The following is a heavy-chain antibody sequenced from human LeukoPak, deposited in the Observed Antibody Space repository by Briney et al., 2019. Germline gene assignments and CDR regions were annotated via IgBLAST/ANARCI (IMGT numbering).Heavy chain of an antibody. D-gene: IGHD1-26*01. CDR3: ARSPVSSGSHNYYYYMDV. J-gene: IGHJ6*03. CDR1: GFTFNSYS. CDR2: ISDDETYK. Sequence: GGSLRLSCAASGFTFNSYSMHWVRQAPGKGLEWVTAISDDETYKFYADSVKGRFTISRDNSKNTLYLQMNSLRAEDTAVYYCARSPVSSGSHNYYYYMDVWGKGTTVTISS. V-gene: IGHV3-30-3*01.